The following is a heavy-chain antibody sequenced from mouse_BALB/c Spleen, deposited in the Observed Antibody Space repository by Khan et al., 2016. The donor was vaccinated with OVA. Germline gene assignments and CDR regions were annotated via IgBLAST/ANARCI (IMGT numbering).Heavy chain of an antibody. D-gene: IGHD2-14*01. CDR1: GYTFTSYT. CDR2: INPSSGYT. Sequence: QVQLKQSGAELARPGASVTMSCKASGYTFTSYTIHWIKQRPGQGLEWIGYINPSSGYTNYNQKFKDKATLTADKSSTTAYMQLSSLTSDDSAVYYCARDGAYYRNDGWFAYWGQGTLVTVSA. CDR3: ARDGAYYRNDGWFAY. V-gene: IGHV1-4*01. J-gene: IGHJ3*01.